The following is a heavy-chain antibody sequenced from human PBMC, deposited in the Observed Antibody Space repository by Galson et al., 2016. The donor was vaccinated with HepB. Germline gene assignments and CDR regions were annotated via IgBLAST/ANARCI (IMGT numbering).Heavy chain of an antibody. CDR1: GFTFSSYV. J-gene: IGHJ4*02. V-gene: IGHV3-23*01. Sequence: SLRLSCAASGFTFSSYVMTWVRQAPGKGLEWVAALSDGGERTDYADSVKGRFIISRDNSKNTVYLQMSSLRAEDTAVYYCAKDEGWAAAGRYYFDYWGQGTLVTVSS. CDR3: AKDEGWAAAGRYYFDY. D-gene: IGHD6-13*01. CDR2: LSDGGERT.